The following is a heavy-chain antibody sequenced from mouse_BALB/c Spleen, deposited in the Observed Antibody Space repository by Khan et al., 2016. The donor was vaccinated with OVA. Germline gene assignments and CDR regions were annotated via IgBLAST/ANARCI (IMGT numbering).Heavy chain of an antibody. D-gene: IGHD1-1*01. CDR1: GFTFTSYG. CDR2: ISRDSNTI. CDR3: ATSYFYGYYFDY. V-gene: IGHV5-17*02. Sequence: EVKLMESGGGLVQSGGSRKLSCAASGFTFTSYGMHWIRQAPEKGLEWVAYISRDSNTIYYADTVKGRFTISRDNPKNTLFLQMTSLRSGDTAMYFCATSYFYGYYFDYWCQGTTLTVAS. J-gene: IGHJ2*01.